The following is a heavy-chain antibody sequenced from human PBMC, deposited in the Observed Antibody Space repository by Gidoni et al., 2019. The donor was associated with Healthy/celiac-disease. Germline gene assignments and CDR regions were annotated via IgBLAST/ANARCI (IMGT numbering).Heavy chain of an antibody. CDR3: AILSSPLWCGVADFDY. J-gene: IGHJ4*02. CDR2: ISGSGGST. V-gene: IGHV3-23*01. D-gene: IGHD3-10*01. Sequence: VQLLESGGGLVQPGGSLRLSCAASGFTFSRYAMSWVRQAPGKGLEWVSAISGSGGSTYYADSVKGRFTISRDNSKNTLYLQMNSLRAEDTAVYYCAILSSPLWCGVADFDYWGQGTLVTVSS. CDR1: GFTFSRYA.